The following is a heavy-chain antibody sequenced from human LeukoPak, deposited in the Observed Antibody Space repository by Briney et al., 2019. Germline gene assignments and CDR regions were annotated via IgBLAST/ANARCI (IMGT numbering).Heavy chain of an antibody. CDR2: ISGTGDST. V-gene: IGHV3-23*01. CDR1: GFTVSNNY. CDR3: AKDVWNSSPTFDY. D-gene: IGHD1/OR15-1a*01. Sequence: PSGGSLRLSCAASGFTVSNNYMSWVRQAPGKGLEWVSAISGTGDSTYYADSVKGRFSISRDSSNNTLYLQMNSLSPEDTAIYYCAKDVWNSSPTFDYWGQGTLVTVSS. J-gene: IGHJ4*02.